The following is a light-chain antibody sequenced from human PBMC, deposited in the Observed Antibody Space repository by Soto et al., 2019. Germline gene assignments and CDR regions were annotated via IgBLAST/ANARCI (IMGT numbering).Light chain of an antibody. CDR3: QQRHMWPIT. V-gene: IGKV3-11*01. J-gene: IGKJ5*01. CDR2: DAY. CDR1: QSFRGL. Sequence: EVLLTQSPVTLSLSPGERATLSCRASQSFRGLLAWYQQKPGQAPRLLIYDAYNRATGIPPRFSGSGSVTDFTLTISSLEPEDSAVYYCQQRHMWPITFGQGTRLEIK.